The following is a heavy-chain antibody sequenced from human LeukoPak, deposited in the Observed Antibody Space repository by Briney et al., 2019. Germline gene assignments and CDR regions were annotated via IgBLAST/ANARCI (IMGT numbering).Heavy chain of an antibody. J-gene: IGHJ4*02. CDR3: ARDGLYSSGCPTGYFDY. D-gene: IGHD3-22*01. CDR1: GFTFSSYS. CDR2: ISSSSSYI. V-gene: IGHV3-21*01. Sequence: GGSLRLSCAASGFTFSSYSMNWVRQAPGKGLEWVSSISSSSSYIYYADSVKGRFTISRDNAKNSLYLQMNSLRAEDTAVYYCARDGLYSSGCPTGYFDYWGQGTLVTVSS.